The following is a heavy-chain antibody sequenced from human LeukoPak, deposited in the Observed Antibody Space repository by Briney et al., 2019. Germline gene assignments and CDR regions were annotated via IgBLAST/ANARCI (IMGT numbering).Heavy chain of an antibody. V-gene: IGHV1-24*01. CDR1: GYTLTELS. D-gene: IGHD3-16*01. CDR2: FDPEDGET. J-gene: IGHJ4*02. Sequence: VASVKVSCKVSGYTLTELSMHWVRQAPGKGLEWMGGFDPEDGETIYAQKFQGRVTMTEDTSTDTAYMELSSLRSEDTAVYYCATDTSMITIGGVNIFDYWGQGTLVTVSS. CDR3: ATDTSMITIGGVNIFDY.